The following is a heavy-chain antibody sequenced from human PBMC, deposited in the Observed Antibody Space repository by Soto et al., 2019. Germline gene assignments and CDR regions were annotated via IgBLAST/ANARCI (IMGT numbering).Heavy chain of an antibody. CDR1: GYTFNMYG. V-gene: IGHV1-18*04. Sequence: QVQLVQSGAEVKKPGASVKVSCKASGYTFNMYGITWVRQAPGQGLEWMGWISAYNGNTNYAQKLQGRVTVTTDTSTSTAYMELRSLRSDDTAMYYCARQDVVVPRTIPEFDPWGQGTLVTVSS. J-gene: IGHJ5*02. CDR2: ISAYNGNT. D-gene: IGHD2-2*02. CDR3: ARQDVVVPRTIPEFDP.